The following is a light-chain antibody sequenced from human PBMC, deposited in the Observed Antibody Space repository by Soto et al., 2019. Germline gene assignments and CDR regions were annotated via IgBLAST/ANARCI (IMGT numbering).Light chain of an antibody. Sequence: EIVMTQSPATLSVSPGERATLSCRASQSVSSNLAWYQQKPVQAPRLLIYGASTRATGIPARFSGSGSGTEFTLTISSLQSEDFADYYCQQYNNWPPWTFGQGTNVEIK. CDR1: QSVSSN. CDR3: QQYNNWPPWT. J-gene: IGKJ1*01. CDR2: GAS. V-gene: IGKV3-15*01.